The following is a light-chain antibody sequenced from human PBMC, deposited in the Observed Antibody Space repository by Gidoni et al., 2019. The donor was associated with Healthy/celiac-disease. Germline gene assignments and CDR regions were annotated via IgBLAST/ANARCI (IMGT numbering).Light chain of an antibody. J-gene: IGKJ3*01. V-gene: IGKV4-1*01. Sequence: DIVMTQSPDPLAVSLGERATINCKSSQSALYSSNNKNYLAWYQQKPGQPPKLLIYWASTRESGVPDRFSGSGSGTDFTLTISSLQAEGVAVYYCQQYYSTPLTFGPGTKVDIK. CDR2: WAS. CDR3: QQYYSTPLT. CDR1: QSALYSSNNKNY.